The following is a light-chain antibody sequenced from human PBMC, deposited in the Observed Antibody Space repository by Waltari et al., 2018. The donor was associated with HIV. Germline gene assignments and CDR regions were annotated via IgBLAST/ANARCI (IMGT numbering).Light chain of an antibody. CDR1: QSVGSN. CDR3: QQYDNWPLT. V-gene: IGKV3-15*01. CDR2: GAS. J-gene: IGKJ4*01. Sequence: EIVMTQSPATLSMSPGERATLSCRASQSVGSNLAWYQAPRLLIYGASTRASGIPARFSGVGSGTDFTVTISSLQSEDFAVYYCQQYDNWPLTFGGGTKVEI.